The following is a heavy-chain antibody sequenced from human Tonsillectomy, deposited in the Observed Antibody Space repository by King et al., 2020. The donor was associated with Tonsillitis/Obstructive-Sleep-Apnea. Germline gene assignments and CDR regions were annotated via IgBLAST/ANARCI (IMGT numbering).Heavy chain of an antibody. CDR2: IWYDGSNK. J-gene: IGHJ3*02. CDR1: GFTFSSYG. Sequence: QLVQSGGGVVQPGRSLRLSCAASGFTFSSYGMHWVRQAPGKGLEWVAVIWYDGSNKYYADSVKGRFTISRDNSKNTLYLQMNRLRVEDTAVYYCARGTSDPAAFDIWGQGTMVTVSS. V-gene: IGHV3-33*01. CDR3: ARGTSDPAAFDI. D-gene: IGHD1-14*01.